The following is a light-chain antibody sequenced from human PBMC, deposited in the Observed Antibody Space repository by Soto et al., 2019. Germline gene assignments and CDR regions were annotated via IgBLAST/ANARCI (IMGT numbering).Light chain of an antibody. CDR1: QDISRY. J-gene: IGKJ4*01. V-gene: IGKV1-33*01. CDR2: DAS. Sequence: DIQMTQSPSSLSASVGDRVTITCQASQDISRYLNWYRHKPGKAPKLLIYDASNLETRVPSRFSGSGSGTDFTFTISSLQPEDFATYYCQQYDNLPLTFGGGTKVDIK. CDR3: QQYDNLPLT.